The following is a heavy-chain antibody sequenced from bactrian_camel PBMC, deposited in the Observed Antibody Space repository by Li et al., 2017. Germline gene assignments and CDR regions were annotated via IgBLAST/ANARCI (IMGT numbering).Heavy chain of an antibody. V-gene: IGHV3S55*01. CDR1: GYTWSRYC. J-gene: IGHJ4*01. Sequence: HVQLVESGGGSVQTGGSLRLSCATSGYTWSRYCLGWFRQSPGKEREAVAHIGGDGETMYTESVKGRFTISVDNAEKTLYLQMNNLRPEDTAMYFCALDLWLCRWLGQDFRYWGQGTQVTVS. CDR2: IGGDGET. D-gene: IGHD1*01. CDR3: ALDLWLCRWLGQDFRY.